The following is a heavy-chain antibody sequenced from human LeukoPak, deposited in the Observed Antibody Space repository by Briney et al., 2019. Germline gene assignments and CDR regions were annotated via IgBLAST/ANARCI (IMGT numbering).Heavy chain of an antibody. CDR3: ARHAESGYDRFDH. D-gene: IGHD5-12*01. J-gene: IGHJ4*02. V-gene: IGHV4-59*08. CDR2: IYDSGST. Sequence: SETLSLTCSVSGGSISSYYWSWIRQPPGKGLEWIGYIYDSGSTNYNSPLKSRVTMLGDTSKNQFSLKLSSVTAADTAVYYCARHAESGYDRFDHWGQGTLVTVSS. CDR1: GGSISSYY.